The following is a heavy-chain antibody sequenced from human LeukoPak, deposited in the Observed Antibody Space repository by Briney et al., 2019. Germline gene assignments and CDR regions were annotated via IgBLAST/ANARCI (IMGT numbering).Heavy chain of an antibody. CDR2: IYCSGST. D-gene: IGHD6-19*01. V-gene: IGHV4-59*05. Sequence: GSLRLSCAASGFTFSSYWMSWVRQAPGKGLEWIGSIYCSGSTYYNPSLKSRVTISVDTSKNQFSLKLSSVTAADTAVYYCAGGRSSVLGYWGQGTLVTVSS. CDR3: AGGRSSVLGY. J-gene: IGHJ4*02. CDR1: GFTFSSYW.